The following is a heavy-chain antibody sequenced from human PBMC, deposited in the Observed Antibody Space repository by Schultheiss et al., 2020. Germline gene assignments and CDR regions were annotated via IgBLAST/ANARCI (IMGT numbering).Heavy chain of an antibody. CDR1: GFTVSSNY. Sequence: GSLRLSCAASGFTVSSNYMSWVRQAPGKGLEWVSVIYSGGSTYYADSVKGRFTISRHNSKNTLYLQMNSLRAEDTAVYYCARVDSSSSDYYYYYYMDVWGKGTTVTVSS. CDR3: ARVDSSSSDYYYYYYMDV. D-gene: IGHD6-6*01. CDR2: IYSGGST. J-gene: IGHJ6*03. V-gene: IGHV3-53*04.